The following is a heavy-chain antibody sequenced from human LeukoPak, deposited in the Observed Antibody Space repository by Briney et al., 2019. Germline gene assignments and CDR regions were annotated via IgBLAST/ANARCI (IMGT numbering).Heavy chain of an antibody. CDR1: GYSFTSYG. Sequence: ASVRVSCKASGYSFTSYGISWLRQAPGQGLEWMGWVSAYNGNTDYAQKFQGRVTMTTDTSTTTAYMELRSLKSDDTAVYYCARGPLSGSYGDYWDQGTLVTVSS. D-gene: IGHD1-26*01. J-gene: IGHJ4*02. CDR3: ARGPLSGSYGDY. V-gene: IGHV1-18*01. CDR2: VSAYNGNT.